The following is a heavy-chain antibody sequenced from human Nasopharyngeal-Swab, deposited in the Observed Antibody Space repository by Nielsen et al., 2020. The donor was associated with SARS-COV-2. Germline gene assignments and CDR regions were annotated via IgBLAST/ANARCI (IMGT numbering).Heavy chain of an antibody. CDR1: GASFSGYH. V-gene: IGHV4-34*01. Sequence: SEILSLTFAVYGASFSGYHWSWFRQPPGKGLEWIGEINHSGSTNYNPTLKSRVTISVDTTKNQLSLKLSSVIAADTAVYYCASPQSSSSYHGGVWSKGTTVTVAS. CDR2: INHSGST. D-gene: IGHD6-13*01. CDR3: ASPQSSSSYHGGV. J-gene: IGHJ6*04.